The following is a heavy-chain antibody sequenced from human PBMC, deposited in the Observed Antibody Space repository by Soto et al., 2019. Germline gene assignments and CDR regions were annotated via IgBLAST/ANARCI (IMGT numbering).Heavy chain of an antibody. CDR2: IYYSGST. V-gene: IGHV4-31*03. J-gene: IGHJ4*02. CDR3: ARGRSGYSYPRYFDY. D-gene: IGHD5-18*01. Sequence: QVQLQESGPGLVKPSQTLSLTCTVSGGSISSGGYYWSWIRQHPGKGLEWIGYIYYSGSTYYNPSVKSRVTISVDTSKNQSSLKLSSVTAADTAVYYCARGRSGYSYPRYFDYWGQGTLVTVSS. CDR1: GGSISSGGYY.